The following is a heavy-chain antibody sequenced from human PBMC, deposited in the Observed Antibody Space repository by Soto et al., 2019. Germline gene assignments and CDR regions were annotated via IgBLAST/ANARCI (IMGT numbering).Heavy chain of an antibody. J-gene: IGHJ5*02. CDR2: ISTSGTT. CDR1: AASISSYF. V-gene: IGHV4-4*07. D-gene: IGHD6-19*01. Sequence: SETLSLTCTVSAASISSYFWTWIRQPAGKGLDWIGRISTSGTTNYNPSLKSRVTMSVDTSKNHVSLNLSSVTAADTAVYYCAREAGPDRWFDPWGQGTLVTVSS. CDR3: AREAGPDRWFDP.